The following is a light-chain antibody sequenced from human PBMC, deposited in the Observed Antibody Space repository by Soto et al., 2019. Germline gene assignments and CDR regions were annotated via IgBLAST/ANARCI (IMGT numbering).Light chain of an antibody. V-gene: IGKV1-33*01. J-gene: IGKJ1*01. CDR2: DAS. CDR3: QQLGT. CDR1: QDISNY. Sequence: DIRMTQSPSSLSASVGDRVTITCQASQDISNYLNWYQQKPGKAPKLLIYDASNLETGVPSRFSGSGSGTDFTFTISSLQPEDIATYYCQQLGTFGQGTKVEIK.